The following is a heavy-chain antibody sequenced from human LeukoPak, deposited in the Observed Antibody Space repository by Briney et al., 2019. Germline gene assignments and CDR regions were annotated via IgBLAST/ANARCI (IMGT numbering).Heavy chain of an antibody. V-gene: IGHV3-74*01. CDR2: IKSDGKT. CDR1: GFTFSRYW. D-gene: IGHD5-12*01. CDR3: ATLTVATSYDY. J-gene: IGHJ4*02. Sequence: GGSLRLSCEASGFTFSRYWMHWVRHAPGKGLVWVSRIKSDGKTNYADSVKGRFTISRDNAKNTVSLQMNSLRAEDTAVYYCATLTVATSYDYWGQGTLVTVSS.